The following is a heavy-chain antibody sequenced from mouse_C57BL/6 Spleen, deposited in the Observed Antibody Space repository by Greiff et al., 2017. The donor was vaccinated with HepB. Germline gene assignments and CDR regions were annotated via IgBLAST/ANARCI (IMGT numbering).Heavy chain of an antibody. V-gene: IGHV1-72*01. J-gene: IGHJ4*01. CDR2: IDPNSGGT. D-gene: IGHD1-1*01. Sequence: QVQLKQPGAELVKPGASVKLSCKASGYTFTSYWMHWVKQRPGRGLEWIGRIDPNSGGTKYNEKFKSKATLTVDKPSSTAYMQLSSLTSEDSAVYYCARLNYGSSYNYYAMDYWGQGTSVTVSS. CDR1: GYTFTSYW. CDR3: ARLNYGSSYNYYAMDY.